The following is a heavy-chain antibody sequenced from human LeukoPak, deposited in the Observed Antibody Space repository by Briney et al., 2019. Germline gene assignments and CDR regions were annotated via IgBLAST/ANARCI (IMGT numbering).Heavy chain of an antibody. Sequence: EASVKVSCKASGGTFSSYAISWVRQAPGQGLEWMGIINPSGGSTSYAQKFQGRVTMTRDTSTSTVYMELSSLRSEDTAVYYCARSSAVWGSYRWPAGYWGQGTLVTVSS. CDR1: GGTFSSYA. CDR2: INPSGGST. CDR3: ARSSAVWGSYRWPAGY. V-gene: IGHV1-46*01. J-gene: IGHJ4*02. D-gene: IGHD3-16*02.